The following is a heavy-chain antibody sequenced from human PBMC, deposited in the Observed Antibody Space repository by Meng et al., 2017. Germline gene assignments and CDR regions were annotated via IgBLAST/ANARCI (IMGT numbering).Heavy chain of an antibody. V-gene: IGHV4-59*01. D-gene: IGHD6-19*01. CDR3: ARGSSRYYYKEYGMDV. Sequence: SETLSLTCTVSGGSISSYYWSWIRQPPGKGLEWIGYIYYSGSTNYNPSLKSRVTISVDTSKNQFSLKLSPVTAADTAVYYCARGSSRYYYKEYGMDVWGQGTTVTVSS. CDR1: GGSISSYY. CDR2: IYYSGST. J-gene: IGHJ6*02.